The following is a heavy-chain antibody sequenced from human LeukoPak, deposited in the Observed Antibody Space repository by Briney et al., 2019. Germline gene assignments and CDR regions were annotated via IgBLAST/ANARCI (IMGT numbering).Heavy chain of an antibody. J-gene: IGHJ5*02. V-gene: IGHV4-61*01. CDR3: AKPPLWSGYSNWFDP. CDR2: IYYSGST. Sequence: SETLSLTCTVSGGSVSSGSYYWSWIRQPPGKGLEWIGYIYYSGSTNYNPSLKSRVTISVDTSKNQFSLKLSSVTAADTAVYYCAKPPLWSGYSNWFDPWGQGTLVTVSS. D-gene: IGHD3-3*01. CDR1: GGSVSSGSYY.